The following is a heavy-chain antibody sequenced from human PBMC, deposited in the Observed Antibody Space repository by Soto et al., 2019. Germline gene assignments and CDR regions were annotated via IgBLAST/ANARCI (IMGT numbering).Heavy chain of an antibody. CDR2: ISGSGGST. CDR1: GFTFSSYA. D-gene: IGHD6-13*01. CDR3: AKASAWYSSSWLNPLDYYGMDV. V-gene: IGHV3-23*01. Sequence: GGSLRLSCAASGFTFSSYAMSWVRQAPGKGLEWVSAISGSGGSTYYADSVKGRFTISRDNSKNTLYLQMNSLRAEDTAVYYYAKASAWYSSSWLNPLDYYGMDVWGQGTTVTASS. J-gene: IGHJ6*02.